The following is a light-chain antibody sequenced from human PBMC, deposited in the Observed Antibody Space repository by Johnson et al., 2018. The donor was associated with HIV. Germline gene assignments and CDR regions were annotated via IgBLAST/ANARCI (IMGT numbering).Light chain of an antibody. CDR2: ENN. Sequence: QSVLTQPPSVSAAPGQKVTISCSGSSSNIGNNYVSWYQQLPGTAPKLLMYENNKRPSGIPDRFSGSKSGPSATLPITGLQTGDEADYYCGAWDSSLSAYVFGTGTQVTV. J-gene: IGLJ1*01. V-gene: IGLV1-51*02. CDR3: GAWDSSLSAYV. CDR1: SSNIGNNY.